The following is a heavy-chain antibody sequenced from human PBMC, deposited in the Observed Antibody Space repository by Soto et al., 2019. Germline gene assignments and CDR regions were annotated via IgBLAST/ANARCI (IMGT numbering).Heavy chain of an antibody. CDR3: ATLSGGSRYYYYGMDV. CDR2: IIPIFGTA. Sequence: GASVKVSCKASGGTFSSYAISWVRQAPGQGLEWMGGIIPIFGTANYAQKFQGRVTITADESTNTAYMELSSLRSEDTAVYYCATLSGGSRYYYYGMDVWGQGTTVTVSS. CDR1: GGTFSSYA. D-gene: IGHD2-15*01. J-gene: IGHJ6*02. V-gene: IGHV1-69*13.